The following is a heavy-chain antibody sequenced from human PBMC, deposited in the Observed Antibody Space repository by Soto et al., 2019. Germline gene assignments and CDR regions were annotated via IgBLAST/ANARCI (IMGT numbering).Heavy chain of an antibody. CDR3: AREDIVVEPAAPTAHYYGMDV. J-gene: IGHJ6*02. CDR1: GYTFTGYY. Sequence: ASVKVSCKASGYTFTGYYMHWVRQAPGQGLEWMGWINPKSGGTNYAQKFQGRVTMTRDTSIRTAYMELSRLRSDDTAVYYCAREDIVVEPAAPTAHYYGMDVWGQGTTVTVSS. CDR2: INPKSGGT. D-gene: IGHD2-2*01. V-gene: IGHV1-2*02.